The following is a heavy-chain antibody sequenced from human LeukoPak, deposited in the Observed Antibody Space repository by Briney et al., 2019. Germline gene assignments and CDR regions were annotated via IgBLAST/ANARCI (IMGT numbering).Heavy chain of an antibody. CDR1: GFTFSSYG. Sequence: PGGSLRLSCAASGFTFSSYGMHWVRQAPGKGLEWVAFIRYDGSNKYYADSVKGRFTISRDNSKNTLYLQMNSLRAEDTAVHYCAKDVGTTEDYWGQGTLVTVSS. CDR2: IRYDGSNK. J-gene: IGHJ4*02. D-gene: IGHD4-11*01. CDR3: AKDVGTTEDY. V-gene: IGHV3-30*02.